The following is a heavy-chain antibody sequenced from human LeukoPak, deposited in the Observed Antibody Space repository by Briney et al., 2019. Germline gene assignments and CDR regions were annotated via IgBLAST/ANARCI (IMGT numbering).Heavy chain of an antibody. Sequence: HPGRSLRLSCSASGFTFSSYGMHWVRQAPGKGLEWLAVMSNDGSKKDYTDSVKGRFTISRDNSRNTVYLQMNSLRAEDTAVYYCAKGGDYGDYPGYWGQGTLVTVSS. J-gene: IGHJ4*02. CDR1: GFTFSSYG. CDR2: MSNDGSKK. D-gene: IGHD4-17*01. CDR3: AKGGDYGDYPGY. V-gene: IGHV3-30*18.